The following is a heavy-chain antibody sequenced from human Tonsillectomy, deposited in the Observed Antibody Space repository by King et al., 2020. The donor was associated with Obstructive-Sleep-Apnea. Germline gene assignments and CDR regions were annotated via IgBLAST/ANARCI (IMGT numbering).Heavy chain of an antibody. CDR2: IKEDGGEK. D-gene: IGHD2-2*01. V-gene: IGHV3-7*01. CDR3: ARGLNVRPSAVFDC. Sequence: VQLVESGGGWVQPGGSLRLTCVASGFTFSRYWMSWVRQAPGKGLEWVVNIKEDGGEKYYLDSVRGRFTISRDNAQNSVYLQMNSLRVEDTAVYYCARGLNVRPSAVFDCWGQGTPVTVSS. CDR1: GFTFSRYW. J-gene: IGHJ4*02.